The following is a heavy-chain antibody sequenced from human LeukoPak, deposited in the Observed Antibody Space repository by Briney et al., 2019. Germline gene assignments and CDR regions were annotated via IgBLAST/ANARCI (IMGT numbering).Heavy chain of an antibody. CDR3: ARRAGAYSHPYDY. D-gene: IGHD4/OR15-4a*01. CDR2: IYSDNT. Sequence: PGGSLRLYCTVSGHTVSSNSMSWVRQAPGKGLEWVSFIYSDNTHYSDSVKGRFTISRDNSKNTLYLQMNSLRAEDTAVYYCARRAGAYSHPYDYWGQGTLVTVSS. V-gene: IGHV3-53*01. J-gene: IGHJ4*02. CDR1: GHTVSSNS.